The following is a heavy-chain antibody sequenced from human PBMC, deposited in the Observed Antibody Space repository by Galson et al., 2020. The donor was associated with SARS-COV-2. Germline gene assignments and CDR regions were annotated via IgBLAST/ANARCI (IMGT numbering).Heavy chain of an antibody. CDR2: IYYTGSI. J-gene: IGHJ2*01. CDR1: GDSINYYY. D-gene: IGHD3-22*01. Sequence: SETLSLTCTVSGDSINYYYWSWIRQPPGEGLEWIGYIYYTGSINYSPSLKSRVTISVDTSKKQFTLKLTSVTAADTAIYYCARLADDSSGYYPWYFDLWGRGTLVTVSS. CDR3: ARLADDSSGYYPWYFDL. V-gene: IGHV4-59*01.